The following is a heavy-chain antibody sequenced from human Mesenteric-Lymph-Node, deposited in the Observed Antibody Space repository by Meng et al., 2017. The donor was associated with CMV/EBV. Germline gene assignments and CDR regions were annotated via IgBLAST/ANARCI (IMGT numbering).Heavy chain of an antibody. CDR1: GYTFTDYY. V-gene: IGHV1-2*02. CDR2: IYVKSGDT. D-gene: IGHD1-1*01. J-gene: IGHJ1*01. CDR3: ARVIVTGRADFRH. Sequence: ASVKVSCKASGYTFTDYYLHWMRQAPGQGLEWMGWIYVKSGDTEYAQKFQGRVTMTRDTSSSTAYMELSRLRSDDTAVYYCARVIVTGRADFRHWGQGTQVTVSS.